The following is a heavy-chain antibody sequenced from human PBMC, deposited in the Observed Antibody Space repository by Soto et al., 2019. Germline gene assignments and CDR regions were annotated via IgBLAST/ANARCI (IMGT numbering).Heavy chain of an antibody. D-gene: IGHD2-8*02. J-gene: IGHJ4*02. CDR1: GGSISSGNYY. CDR2: IYYSGST. CDR3: ARDKITGLFDY. V-gene: IGHV4-30-4*01. Sequence: SETLSLTCTVSGGSISSGNYYWSWIRQPPGKGLEWIGYIYYSGSTNYNPSLKSRVTISVDTSKNQFSLKLTSVTAADTAVYYCARDKITGLFDYWGQGTLVTVS.